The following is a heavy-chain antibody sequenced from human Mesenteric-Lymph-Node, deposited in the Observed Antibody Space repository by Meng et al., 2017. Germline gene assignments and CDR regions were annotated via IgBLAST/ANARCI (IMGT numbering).Heavy chain of an antibody. CDR1: GGSMSSGNYY. Sequence: QVQLHESGPGLVQPSQTLSLTSTVSGGSMSSGNYYWSWIRQPPGKGLEWIGYIHHSGSAYYNPSLKSRVSISVDTSKNQFSLNLNSMTAADTAVYYCASFDHIPRRNYFDYWGQGTLVTVSS. CDR2: IHHSGSA. V-gene: IGHV4-30-4*01. J-gene: IGHJ4*02. CDR3: ASFDHIPRRNYFDY. D-gene: IGHD2-21*01.